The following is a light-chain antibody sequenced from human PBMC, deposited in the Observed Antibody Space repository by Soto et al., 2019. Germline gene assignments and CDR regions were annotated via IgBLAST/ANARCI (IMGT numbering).Light chain of an antibody. Sequence: QSVLTQSPSVSAAPGQKVTISCSGSSSYIANNYVSWYQHLPGTAPKLLIYENNKRPSGIPDRFSGSKSGTSATLGITGLQTGDEADYYCGTWDSSLSTVIFGGGTKLTVL. CDR3: GTWDSSLSTVI. J-gene: IGLJ2*01. V-gene: IGLV1-51*02. CDR2: ENN. CDR1: SSYIANNY.